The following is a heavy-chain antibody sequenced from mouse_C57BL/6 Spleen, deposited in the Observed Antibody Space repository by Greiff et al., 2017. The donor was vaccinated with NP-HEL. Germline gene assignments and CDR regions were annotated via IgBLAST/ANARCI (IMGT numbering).Heavy chain of an antibody. J-gene: IGHJ4*01. CDR3: ARGSGHGAMDY. V-gene: IGHV1-42*01. D-gene: IGHD3-2*02. CDR2: INPSTGGT. CDR1: GYSFTGYY. Sequence: VQLQQSGPELVKPGASVKISCKASGYSFTGYYMNWVKQSPEKSLEWIGEINPSTGGTTYNQKFKAKATLTVDKSSSIAYLQLKSLTSEDSAVYYCARGSGHGAMDYWGPGTSVTVSS.